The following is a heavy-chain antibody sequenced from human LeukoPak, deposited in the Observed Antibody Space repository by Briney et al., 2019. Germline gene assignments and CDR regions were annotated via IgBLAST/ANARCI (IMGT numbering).Heavy chain of an antibody. CDR2: INWSGAST. D-gene: IGHD1-26*01. CDR3: ARVRVVWDLDDAFDI. CDR1: GFSFDDYG. V-gene: IGHV3-20*04. Sequence: PGGTLRLSCAASGFSFDDYGMNWVRQAPGKGLEWVSGINWSGASTAYADSVKGRFSISRDSATNSLYLQMNSLRAEDTALYYCARVRVVWDLDDAFDIWGQGTMVTVSS. J-gene: IGHJ3*02.